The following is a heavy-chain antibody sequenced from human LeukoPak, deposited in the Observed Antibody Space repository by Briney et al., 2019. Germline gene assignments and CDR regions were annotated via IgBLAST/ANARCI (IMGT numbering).Heavy chain of an antibody. CDR1: GFTFNSHW. CDR2: TGHNSDNT. J-gene: IGHJ4*02. CDR3: AKDWASITMIVVVTPPGDY. D-gene: IGHD3-22*01. V-gene: IGHV3-23*01. Sequence: GGSLRLSCAASGFTFNSHWMHWVRQAPGKGLEWVSGTGHNSDNTYYADSVKGRFSISRDNSNNMLHLQMDSLRAEDAAVYYCAKDWASITMIVVVTPPGDYWGQGTLVTVSS.